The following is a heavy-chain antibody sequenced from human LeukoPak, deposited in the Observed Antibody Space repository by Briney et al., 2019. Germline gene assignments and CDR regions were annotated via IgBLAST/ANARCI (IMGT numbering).Heavy chain of an antibody. J-gene: IGHJ6*02. CDR2: IRSKANSYAT. CDR3: AKSMGRIPGHGMDV. Sequence: GGSLRLSCAASGFTFSGSAMHWVRQASGKGLEWVGRIRSKANSYATAYAASVKGRFTISRDNSKNTLYLQMNSLRAEDTAVYYCAKSMGRIPGHGMDVWGQGTTVTVSS. V-gene: IGHV3-73*01. D-gene: IGHD2-15*01. CDR1: GFTFSGSA.